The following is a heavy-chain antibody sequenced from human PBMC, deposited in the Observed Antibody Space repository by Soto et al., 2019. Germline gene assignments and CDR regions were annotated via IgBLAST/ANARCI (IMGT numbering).Heavy chain of an antibody. CDR1: GYSISRSNW. CDR2: IYYSGTT. CDR3: ARREIQGPIDY. D-gene: IGHD1-26*01. Sequence: PLETLSLTCAVSGYSISRSNWWGWIRQPPGKGLEWIGYIYYSGTTYYNPSLKSRVTMSVDTSKNQFSLKLTSVTAVDTAVYYCARREIQGPIDYWGHGTLVTVSS. V-gene: IGHV4-28*01. J-gene: IGHJ4*01.